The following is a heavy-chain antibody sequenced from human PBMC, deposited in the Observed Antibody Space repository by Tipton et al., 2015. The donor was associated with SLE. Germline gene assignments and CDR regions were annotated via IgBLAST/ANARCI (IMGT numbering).Heavy chain of an antibody. CDR2: VNTDGSYA. CDR1: GFTFSHYW. V-gene: IGHV3-74*01. D-gene: IGHD6-6*01. J-gene: IGHJ6*02. Sequence: SLRLSCAASGFTFSHYWMHWVRQVPGQGLVWVSRVNTDGSYANYADSVKGRFTISRDNSKNTLYLQMNSLRAEDTAVYYCAGSASPYYGMDVWGQGTMVTVSS. CDR3: AGSASPYYGMDV.